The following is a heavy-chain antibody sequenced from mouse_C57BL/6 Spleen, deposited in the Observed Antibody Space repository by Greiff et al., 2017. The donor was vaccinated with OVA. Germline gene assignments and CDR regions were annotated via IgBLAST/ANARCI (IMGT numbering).Heavy chain of an antibody. D-gene: IGHD4-1*01. CDR3: ARNWDGGYFDY. V-gene: IGHV5-17*01. CDR2: ISSGSSTI. Sequence: EVKLVESGGGLVKPGGSLKLSCAASGFTFSDYGMHWVRQAPEKGLEWVAYISSGSSTIYYADTVKGRFTISRDNAKNTLFLQMTSLRAEDTAMYYCARNWDGGYFDYWGQGTTLTVSS. CDR1: GFTFSDYG. J-gene: IGHJ2*01.